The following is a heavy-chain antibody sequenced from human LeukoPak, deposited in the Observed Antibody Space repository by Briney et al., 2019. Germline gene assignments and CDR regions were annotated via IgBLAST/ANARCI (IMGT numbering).Heavy chain of an antibody. CDR2: ISAYNGST. V-gene: IGHV1-18*01. CDR3: ARDPGYSYGFGDAFDI. Sequence: ASVKVSCKASGYTFTSYGISWVRQAPGQGLEWMGWISAYNGSTNYAQKLQGRVTMTTDTSTSTAYMELRSLRSDDTAVYYCARDPGYSYGFGDAFDIWGQGTMVTVSS. J-gene: IGHJ3*02. D-gene: IGHD5-18*01. CDR1: GYTFTSYG.